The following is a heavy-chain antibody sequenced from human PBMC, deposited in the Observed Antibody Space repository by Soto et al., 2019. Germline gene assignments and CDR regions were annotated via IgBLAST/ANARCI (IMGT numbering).Heavy chain of an antibody. CDR3: ATVWFGESQH. CDR1: GGSISSSYY. Sequence: QLQLQESGPGLVKPSETLSLTCTVSGGSISSSYYWGWIRQPPGKGLEWIGSIYYSGSTYYNPSLKSRVTRSVDTSKNPFSLKLSSVTAADPAVYDCATVWFGESQHWGQCTLVTVSS. V-gene: IGHV4-39*01. CDR2: IYYSGST. J-gene: IGHJ1*01. D-gene: IGHD3-10*01.